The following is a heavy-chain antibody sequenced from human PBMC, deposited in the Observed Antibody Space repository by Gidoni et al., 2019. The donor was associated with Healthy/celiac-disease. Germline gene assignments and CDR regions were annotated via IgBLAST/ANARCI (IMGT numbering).Heavy chain of an antibody. CDR2: ISWNSGSI. J-gene: IGHJ5*02. CDR3: AKGNSGWANTYNWFDP. V-gene: IGHV3-9*01. CDR1: GFTFDDYA. D-gene: IGHD6-19*01. Sequence: EVQLVESGGGLVQPGRSLRLSCAASGFTFDDYAMHWVRQAPGKGLEWVSGISWNSGSIGYADSVKGRFTISRDNAKNSLYLQMNSLRAEDTALYYCAKGNSGWANTYNWFDPWGQGTLVTVSS.